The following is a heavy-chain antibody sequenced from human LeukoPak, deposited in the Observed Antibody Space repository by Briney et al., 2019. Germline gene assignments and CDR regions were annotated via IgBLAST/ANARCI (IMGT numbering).Heavy chain of an antibody. CDR3: ARDRRGYGSFDS. CDR2: IYDRGST. D-gene: IGHD5-18*01. J-gene: IGHJ4*02. CDR1: DGSISSYY. V-gene: IGHV4-59*01. Sequence: SETLSLTCTVSDGSISSYYWNWIRQPPGKGLEWIGFIYDRGSTNYNPSLYSRLTISVDTSKNQFSLKLTSVTAADTAVYYCARDRRGYGSFDSWGQGTLVTVSS.